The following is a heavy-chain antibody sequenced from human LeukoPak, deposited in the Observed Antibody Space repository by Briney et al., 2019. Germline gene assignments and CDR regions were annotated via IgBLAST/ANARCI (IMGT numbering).Heavy chain of an antibody. CDR1: GGSFSGYY. Sequence: SETLSLTCAVYGGSFSGYYWSWIRQPPGMGLEWIGEINHSGSTNYNPFLKSRVTISVDTSKNQFSLKLSSVTAADTAVYYCARGLYRDAFDIWGQGTMVTVSS. J-gene: IGHJ3*02. D-gene: IGHD1-26*01. CDR2: INHSGST. V-gene: IGHV4-34*01. CDR3: ARGLYRDAFDI.